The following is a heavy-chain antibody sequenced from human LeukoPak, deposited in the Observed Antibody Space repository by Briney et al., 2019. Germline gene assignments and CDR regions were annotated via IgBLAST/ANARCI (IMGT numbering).Heavy chain of an antibody. CDR1: GYTFTGCY. J-gene: IGHJ3*02. Sequence: GASVKVSCKASGYTFTGCYMHWVRQAPGQVLEWMGWINPNSGGANYAQKFQGRVTMTRDTSISTAYMELSRLRSDDTAVYYCARAGDFFGVVIPFPDAFDIWGQGTMVTVSS. CDR2: INPNSGGA. V-gene: IGHV1-2*02. D-gene: IGHD3-3*01. CDR3: ARAGDFFGVVIPFPDAFDI.